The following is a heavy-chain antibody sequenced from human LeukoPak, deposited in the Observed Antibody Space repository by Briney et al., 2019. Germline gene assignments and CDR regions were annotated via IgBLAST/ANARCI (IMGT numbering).Heavy chain of an antibody. CDR1: GFTFSNYS. V-gene: IGHV3-48*01. CDR2: ISSSSSTI. J-gene: IGHJ4*02. Sequence: GGSLRLSCAASGFTFSNYSMNWVRQAPGKGLEWVSYISSSSSTIFYADSLKGRFTISRDNAKNSLYLQINSLRAEDTAAYHCARLITGYFDYWGQGALVTVSS. CDR3: ARLITGYFDY. D-gene: IGHD1-14*01.